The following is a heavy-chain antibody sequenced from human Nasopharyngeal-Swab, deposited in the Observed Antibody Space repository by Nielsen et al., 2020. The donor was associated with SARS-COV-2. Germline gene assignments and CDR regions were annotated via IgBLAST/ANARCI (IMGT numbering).Heavy chain of an antibody. CDR3: ARRYGSSWYFGMDV. D-gene: IGHD6-13*01. V-gene: IGHV3-23*01. J-gene: IGHJ6*02. CDR2: ITGSGGNT. Sequence: WIRQPPGKGLEWVSVITGSGGNTYYSDSVKGRFTISRDNSKNTLYLQMNSLRAEDTAVYYCARRYGSSWYFGMDVWGQGTTVTVSS.